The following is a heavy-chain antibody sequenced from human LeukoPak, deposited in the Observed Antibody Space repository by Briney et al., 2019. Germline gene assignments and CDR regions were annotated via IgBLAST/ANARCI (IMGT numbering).Heavy chain of an antibody. J-gene: IGHJ4*02. Sequence: GGSLRLTCAASGFTFDDYAMHWVRQAPGKGLEWVSGISWNSGSIGYADPVKGRFTISRDNAKNSLYLQMNSLRAEDTALYYCAKRDGYNPYYFDYWGQGTLVTVSS. D-gene: IGHD5-24*01. CDR1: GFTFDDYA. CDR2: ISWNSGSI. CDR3: AKRDGYNPYYFDY. V-gene: IGHV3-9*01.